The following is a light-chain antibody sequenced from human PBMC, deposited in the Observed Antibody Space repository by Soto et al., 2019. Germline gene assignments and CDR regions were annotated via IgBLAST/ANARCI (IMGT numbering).Light chain of an antibody. CDR2: EAS. CDR1: QSISSH. Sequence: DIQMTQSPSSLSASVGDRVTITCRASQSISSHLNWYQQKPGKAPQLLIYEASSLQGGVPSRFSGSGSGTDCTLTISRLQADDFASYYCQQRYSMPLTFGPGTRVDIQ. J-gene: IGKJ3*01. CDR3: QQRYSMPLT. V-gene: IGKV1-39*01.